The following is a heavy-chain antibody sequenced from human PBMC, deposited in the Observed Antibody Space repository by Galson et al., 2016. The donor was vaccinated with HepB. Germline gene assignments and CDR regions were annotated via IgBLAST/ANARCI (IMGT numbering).Heavy chain of an antibody. D-gene: IGHD3-3*01. J-gene: IGHJ6*02. CDR3: ARRTYYNFWSGPPKYYGMDV. CDR1: GFTFSNYA. V-gene: IGHV3-23*01. CDR2: IVGSGGST. Sequence: SLRLSCAASGFTFSNYAMTWVRQAPGKGLEWVSGIVGSGGSTHYADSGKGRFTISRDNSKNTLYLQMNSLRAEDTAVYYCARRTYYNFWSGPPKYYGMDVWGQGTTVTVSS.